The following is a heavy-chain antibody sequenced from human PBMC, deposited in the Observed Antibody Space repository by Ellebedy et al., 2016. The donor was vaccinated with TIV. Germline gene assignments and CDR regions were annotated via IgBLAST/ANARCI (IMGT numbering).Heavy chain of an antibody. CDR1: GFTFSDYY. V-gene: IGHV3-11*01. J-gene: IGHJ6*03. D-gene: IGHD3-3*01. CDR3: ARDGSYYDFWSGLRPNYYYYYYMDV. Sequence: GGSLRLSXAASGFTFSDYYMSWIRQAPGKGLEWVSYISSSGSTIYYADSVKGRLTISRDNAKNSLYLQMNSLRAEDTAVYYCARDGSYYDFWSGLRPNYYYYYYMDVWGKGTTVTVSS. CDR2: ISSSGSTI.